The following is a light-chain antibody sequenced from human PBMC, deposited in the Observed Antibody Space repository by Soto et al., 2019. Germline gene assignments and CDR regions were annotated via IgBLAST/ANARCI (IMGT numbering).Light chain of an antibody. J-gene: IGKJ5*01. Sequence: EIVMAQSPATLSVSPGERATLSCRASQSITSHLAWYQQKPGQAPRLLIYGASTRATGIPARFSGSGSGTDFTLTISSLEPEDFAVYYCQQRSNWPKTFGQGTLLEIK. CDR1: QSITSH. CDR3: QQRSNWPKT. V-gene: IGKV3-11*01. CDR2: GAS.